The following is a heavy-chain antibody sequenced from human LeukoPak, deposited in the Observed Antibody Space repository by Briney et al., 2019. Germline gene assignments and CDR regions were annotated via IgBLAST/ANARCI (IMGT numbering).Heavy chain of an antibody. CDR3: ARTQTPGVGANDAFDI. CDR1: GFTFDDYG. Sequence: GGSLRLSCAASGFTFDDYGMSWVRQAPGKGPEWVSGINWNGGSTGYADSVKGRFTISRDNAKNSLYLQMNSLRAEDTALYYCARTQTPGVGANDAFDIWGQGTMVTVSS. V-gene: IGHV3-20*04. J-gene: IGHJ3*02. CDR2: INWNGGST. D-gene: IGHD1-26*01.